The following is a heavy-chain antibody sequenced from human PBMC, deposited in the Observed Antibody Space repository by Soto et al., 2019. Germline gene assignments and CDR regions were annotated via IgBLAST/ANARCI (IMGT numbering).Heavy chain of an antibody. V-gene: IGHV3-33*01. D-gene: IGHD3-16*01. J-gene: IGHJ3*02. CDR2: IVNDGSAT. CDR1: GFPFSTYG. Sequence: QVQLVESGGGVVQPGTSLRLSCAVSGFPFSTYGFHWVRQPPGKGLEWVAVIVNDGSATYYGDSVEDRFTVSRDNSKDTLYLQMNSLRAEDTAVYYCARDDAFGAENGFDIWGQGTMVTVSS. CDR3: ARDDAFGAENGFDI.